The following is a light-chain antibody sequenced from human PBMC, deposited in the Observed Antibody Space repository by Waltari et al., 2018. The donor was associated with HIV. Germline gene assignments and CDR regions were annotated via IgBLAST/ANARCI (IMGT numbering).Light chain of an antibody. CDR3: QAWDSSTGLYV. V-gene: IGLV3-1*01. J-gene: IGLJ1*01. CDR2: QDS. CDR1: KLGDKY. Sequence: SYELTQPPSVSVSPGQTASITCSGDKLGDKYACWYQQNPGQSPVLVIYQDSKRPSGIPERFSGSNSGNTATLTISGTQAMDEADYYCQAWDSSTGLYVFGTGTKVTVL.